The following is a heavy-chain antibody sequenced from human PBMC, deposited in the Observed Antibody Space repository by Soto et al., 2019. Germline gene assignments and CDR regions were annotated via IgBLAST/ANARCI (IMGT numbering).Heavy chain of an antibody. CDR1: GGSISSSSYY. CDR3: ARSTGTGLDY. Sequence: PSETLSLTCTVSGGSISSSSYYWGWIRQPPGKGLEWIGSIYYSGSTYYNPSLKSRVTISVDTSKNQFSLKLSSVTAADTAVYYCARSTGTGLDYWGQGTLVTVSS. D-gene: IGHD1-7*01. V-gene: IGHV4-39*07. CDR2: IYYSGST. J-gene: IGHJ4*02.